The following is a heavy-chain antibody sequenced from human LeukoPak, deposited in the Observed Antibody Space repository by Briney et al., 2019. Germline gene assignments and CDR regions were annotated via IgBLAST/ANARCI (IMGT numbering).Heavy chain of an antibody. V-gene: IGHV3-33*06. Sequence: PGGSLRLSCAASGFTFSSYWMSWVRQAPGKGLEWVALIWYDGTNKFYADSVKGRFTISRDNSMNALYLQMNSLRAEDTAVYYCAKDVSPGGHYRPPNYWGQGILVTVSS. D-gene: IGHD2-8*02. CDR2: IWYDGTNK. J-gene: IGHJ4*02. CDR3: AKDVSPGGHYRPPNY. CDR1: GFTFSSYW.